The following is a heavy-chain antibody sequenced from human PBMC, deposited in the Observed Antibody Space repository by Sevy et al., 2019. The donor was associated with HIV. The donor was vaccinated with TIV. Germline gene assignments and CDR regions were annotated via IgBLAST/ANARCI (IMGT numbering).Heavy chain of an antibody. Sequence: ASVKVSCKASGYTFTSYGISWVRQAPEQGLEWMGWTSAYNGNTNYAQKLQGRVTMTTDTSTSTAYMELRSLRSDDTAVYYCARDPTRYYDFWSGYSEGWFDPWGQGTLVTVSS. V-gene: IGHV1-18*01. J-gene: IGHJ5*02. D-gene: IGHD3-3*01. CDR3: ARDPTRYYDFWSGYSEGWFDP. CDR2: TSAYNGNT. CDR1: GYTFTSYG.